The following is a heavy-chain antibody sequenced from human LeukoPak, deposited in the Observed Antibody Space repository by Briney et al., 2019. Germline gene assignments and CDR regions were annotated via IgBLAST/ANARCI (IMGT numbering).Heavy chain of an antibody. CDR3: ARNRGESGFDV. Sequence: PGGTLCLSCAPSGFTFRSYTRYWVRHPPAKGLGWVSRIILDGSSTSYADSVNGRFPISRDNAKNTLYLQMQSLRAEDTAVVQCARNRGESGFDVLGQVTMVTVSS. CDR2: IILDGSST. J-gene: IGHJ3*01. CDR1: GFTFRSYT. V-gene: IGHV3-74*01. D-gene: IGHD3-10*01.